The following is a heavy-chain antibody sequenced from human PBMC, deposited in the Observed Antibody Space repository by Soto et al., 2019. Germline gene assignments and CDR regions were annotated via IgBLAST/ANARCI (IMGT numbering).Heavy chain of an antibody. Sequence: QVQLQESGPGLVKPSQTLSLTCTVSGGSISSNGYYWNWIRQYPGKGLEWIGYIYHSGSTYYNPSLKSRVTISLDTSKNRFSLNLSSVTAADTAMYYCARDGGTAMALDPWGQGTLVTVSS. CDR1: GGSISSNGYY. D-gene: IGHD5-18*01. V-gene: IGHV4-31*03. CDR2: IYHSGST. J-gene: IGHJ5*02. CDR3: ARDGGTAMALDP.